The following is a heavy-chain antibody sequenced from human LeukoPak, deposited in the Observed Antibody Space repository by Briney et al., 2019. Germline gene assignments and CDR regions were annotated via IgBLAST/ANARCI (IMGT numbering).Heavy chain of an antibody. Sequence: ASVKVSCEASGYTVDVYYIHWVRQAHGQGLEWMGCINSNSGDTNHAQKFQGRVTMTRDTSITTAYMELSSLRFDDTAVYYCARDRASTWYGGIDYWGQGTLVTVSS. D-gene: IGHD6-13*01. CDR3: ARDRASTWYGGIDY. CDR2: INSNSGDT. CDR1: GYTVDVYY. J-gene: IGHJ4*02. V-gene: IGHV1-2*02.